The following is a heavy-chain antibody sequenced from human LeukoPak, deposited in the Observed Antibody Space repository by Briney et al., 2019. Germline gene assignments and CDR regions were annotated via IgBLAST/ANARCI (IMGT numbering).Heavy chain of an antibody. Sequence: PSETLSLTCTVSGGSISSYYWSWIRQPAGKGLEWIGRIYTSGSTNYNPSLKSRVTISVDTSKNQFSLKLSSVTAADTAVYYCARGHLRYFDWLGPPDAFDIWGQGTMVTVSS. J-gene: IGHJ3*02. V-gene: IGHV4-4*07. D-gene: IGHD3-9*01. CDR1: GGSISSYY. CDR2: IYTSGST. CDR3: ARGHLRYFDWLGPPDAFDI.